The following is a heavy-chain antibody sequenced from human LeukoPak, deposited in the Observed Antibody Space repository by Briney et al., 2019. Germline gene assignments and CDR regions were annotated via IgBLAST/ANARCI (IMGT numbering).Heavy chain of an antibody. Sequence: GGSLRLSCAASAFTFSDYYISWIRQAPGKGLEWVSYISSYGNTMYYADSVKGRFTISRDNAKNSLYLQMNSLRAEDTAVYYCARGLRSWYFDLWGRGTLVTVSS. CDR2: ISSYGNTM. CDR1: AFTFSDYY. CDR3: ARGLRSWYFDL. V-gene: IGHV3-11*01. D-gene: IGHD3-10*01. J-gene: IGHJ2*01.